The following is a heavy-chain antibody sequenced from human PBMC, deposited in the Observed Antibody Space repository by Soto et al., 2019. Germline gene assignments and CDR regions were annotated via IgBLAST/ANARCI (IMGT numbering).Heavy chain of an antibody. CDR3: ARYDYGAAYGMDV. J-gene: IGHJ6*02. CDR1: GFTFSSYS. D-gene: IGHD4-17*01. Sequence: EVQLVESGGGLVKPGGSLRLSCAASGFTFSSYSRNWVRQAPGKGLEWVSSISSSSSYIYYADSVKGRFTISRDNAKNSLYLQMNSLRAEDTAVYYCARYDYGAAYGMDVWGQGTTVTVSS. V-gene: IGHV3-21*01. CDR2: ISSSSSYI.